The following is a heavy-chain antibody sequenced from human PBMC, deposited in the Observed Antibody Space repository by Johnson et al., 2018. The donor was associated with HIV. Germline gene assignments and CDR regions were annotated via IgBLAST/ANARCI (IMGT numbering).Heavy chain of an antibody. J-gene: IGHJ3*01. Sequence: QVQLVESGGGVVQAGRSLRLSCAASGFTFSSYAMHWVRQAPGKGLEWVAVISYDGSNKYYADSVKGRFTISRDNSKNTLYLQMTSLRAEDTAFYNCARGVRGVIIDWGQGTMVAVSS. CDR1: GFTFSSYA. CDR3: ARGVRGVIID. D-gene: IGHD3-10*01. CDR2: ISYDGSNK. V-gene: IGHV3-30*14.